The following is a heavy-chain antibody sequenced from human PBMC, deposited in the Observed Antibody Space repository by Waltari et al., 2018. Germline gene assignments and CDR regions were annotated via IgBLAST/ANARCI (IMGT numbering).Heavy chain of an antibody. CDR3: ARDYPAAHVFDY. J-gene: IGHJ4*02. Sequence: QVQLQESGPGLVKPSETLSLTCTVSGASITTYSYSLIRQSPGKGLQWIGSMYYTGTAYYNPSLKSRVTISLDTSKNQFSLSLTSVTTADTAVYYCARDYPAAHVFDYWGQGTVVAVSS. CDR2: MYYTGTA. V-gene: IGHV4-59*01. CDR1: GASITTYS. D-gene: IGHD2-15*01.